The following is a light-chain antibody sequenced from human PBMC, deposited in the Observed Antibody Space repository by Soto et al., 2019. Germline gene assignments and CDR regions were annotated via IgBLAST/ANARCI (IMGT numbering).Light chain of an antibody. J-gene: IGKJ2*01. Sequence: EIVLVQSPGTLSLSPGERATLSCRASQSVSNNYLAWYQQKPGQAPRLLIYGASSRATGVPDRFSGSGTGTDFSLTITRLEPEDFAVYYCQQYGVSPLMFTFGQVTKVGVK. V-gene: IGKV3-20*01. CDR3: QQYGVSPLMFT. CDR1: QSVSNNY. CDR2: GAS.